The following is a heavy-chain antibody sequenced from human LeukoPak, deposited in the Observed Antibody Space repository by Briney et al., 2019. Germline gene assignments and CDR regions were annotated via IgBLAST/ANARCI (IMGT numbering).Heavy chain of an antibody. V-gene: IGHV3-23*01. CDR1: GFTFSSYA. Sequence: PGGSLRLSCVASGFTFSSYAMSWVRQAPGKGLEWVSGISGSGASTYYADFVKGRFTISGDNSKNTLYLQMNSLRAEDTAVYYCAKFGTLPQAYYFEYWGQGTQVTVSS. D-gene: IGHD1-7*01. J-gene: IGHJ4*02. CDR2: ISGSGAST. CDR3: AKFGTLPQAYYFEY.